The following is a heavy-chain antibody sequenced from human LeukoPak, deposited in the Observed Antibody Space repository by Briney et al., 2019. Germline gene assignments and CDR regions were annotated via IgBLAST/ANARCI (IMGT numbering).Heavy chain of an antibody. CDR3: ARVGLMYSGRYYLDY. CDR2: SMARFGTA. V-gene: IGHV1-69*13. D-gene: IGHD1-26*01. Sequence: SVKVSCKAAGGAFSGYAISWVRQSPGQCLEWMGESMARFGTANYAQKFQGRVTITADESTSTAYMELSSLRPEDTAVYYCARVGLMYSGRYYLDYWGQGTLVTVSS. CDR1: GGAFSGYA. J-gene: IGHJ4*02.